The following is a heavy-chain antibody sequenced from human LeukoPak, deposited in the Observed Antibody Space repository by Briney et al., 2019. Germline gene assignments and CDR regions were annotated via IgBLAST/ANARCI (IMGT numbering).Heavy chain of an antibody. V-gene: IGHV3-7*01. CDR3: ARDPAPYSSSWFFDY. J-gene: IGHJ4*02. CDR1: GFTFSSYW. D-gene: IGHD6-13*01. CDR2: IKQDGSEK. Sequence: GGSLRLSCAASGFTFSSYWMSWARQAPGKGLEWVANIKQDGSEKYYVDSVKGRFTISRDNAKNSLYLQMNSLRAEDTAVYYCARDPAPYSSSWFFDYWGQGTLVTVSS.